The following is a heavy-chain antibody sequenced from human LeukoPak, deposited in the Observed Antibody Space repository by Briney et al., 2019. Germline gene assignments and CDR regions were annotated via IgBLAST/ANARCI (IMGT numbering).Heavy chain of an antibody. CDR1: GFTFNSYA. Sequence: PGGPLRLSCIPSGFTFNSYAMFWVRQAPGKGLEWVSLIWYDGSNKYYADSVKGRFTISRDNSKNTLYLQMNSLRAEDTAVYYCARARGWEPNYYYYYMDVWGKGTTVTVSS. V-gene: IGHV3-33*07. CDR2: IWYDGSNK. CDR3: ARARGWEPNYYYYYMDV. D-gene: IGHD1-26*01. J-gene: IGHJ6*03.